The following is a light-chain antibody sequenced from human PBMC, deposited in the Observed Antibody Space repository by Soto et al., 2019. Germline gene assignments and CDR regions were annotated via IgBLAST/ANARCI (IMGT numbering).Light chain of an antibody. Sequence: QSVLTQSPSASASLGASVNLTCTLSSGHSTYVIAWHQQQPEKGPRYLMKLYSDGSHNKGDGVPDRFSGSSSGAERYLTISSLQSEDEADYYCAAWDDILNGYVFGGGTKLTVL. CDR3: AAWDDILNGYV. J-gene: IGLJ1*01. V-gene: IGLV4-69*01. CDR1: SGHSTYV. CDR2: LYSDGSH.